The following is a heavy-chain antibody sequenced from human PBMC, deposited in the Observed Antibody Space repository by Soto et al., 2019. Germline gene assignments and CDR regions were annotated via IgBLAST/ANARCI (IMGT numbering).Heavy chain of an antibody. CDR3: ARDWTVGATIGEYYFDY. V-gene: IGHV4-4*02. Sequence: SETLSLTCAVSGGSISSSNWWSWVRQPPGKGLEWIGEIYHSGSTNYNPSLKSRVTISVDKSKNQFSQKLSSVTAADTAVYYCARDWTVGATIGEYYFDYWGQGTLVTVSS. CDR1: GGSISSSNW. CDR2: IYHSGST. J-gene: IGHJ4*02. D-gene: IGHD1-26*01.